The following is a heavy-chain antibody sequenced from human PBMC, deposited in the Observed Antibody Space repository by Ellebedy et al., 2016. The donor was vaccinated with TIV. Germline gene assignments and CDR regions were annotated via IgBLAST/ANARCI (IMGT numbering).Heavy chain of an antibody. V-gene: IGHV4-59*01. CDR2: IYNRGST. CDR1: GGSISRYY. J-gene: IGHJ6*02. CDR3: ARDRMTNYFYGMDV. Sequence: MPSETLSLSCTVSGGSISRYYWSWIRQPPGKGLEWVGYIYNRGSTNYNPSLKSRVSISVYTSKNQLSLMLSSVTAADTAVYYCARDRMTNYFYGMDVWGHGTTVTVSS.